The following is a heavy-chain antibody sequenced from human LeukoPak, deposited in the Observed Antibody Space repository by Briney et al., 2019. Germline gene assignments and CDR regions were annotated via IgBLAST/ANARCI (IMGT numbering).Heavy chain of an antibody. CDR1: GFTVSNNY. D-gene: IGHD5-18*01. CDR2: SSGSGGST. CDR3: AKDWVRGYSYGYVYYFDY. J-gene: IGHJ4*02. Sequence: SGGSLRLSCAASGFTVSNNYMSWVRQAPGKGLEWVSASSGSGGSTYYADSVKGRFTISRDNSKNTLYLQMNSLRAEDTAVYYCAKDWVRGYSYGYVYYFDYWGQGTLVTVSS. V-gene: IGHV3-23*01.